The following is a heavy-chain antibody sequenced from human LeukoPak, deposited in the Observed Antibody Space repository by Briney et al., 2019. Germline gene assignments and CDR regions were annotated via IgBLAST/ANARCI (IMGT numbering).Heavy chain of an antibody. CDR3: AKGYYYGSGSFRWFDP. V-gene: IGHV3-23*01. J-gene: IGHJ5*02. CDR2: ISAGGGTT. CDR1: GFTFSSYA. Sequence: GGPLRLSCADSGFTFSSYAMSWVRQAPGKGLEGVSAISAGGGTTYYADSVKGRFTISRDKSKNTLYLQMNSLRAEDTAVYYCAKGYYYGSGSFRWFDPWGQGTLVTVSS. D-gene: IGHD3-10*01.